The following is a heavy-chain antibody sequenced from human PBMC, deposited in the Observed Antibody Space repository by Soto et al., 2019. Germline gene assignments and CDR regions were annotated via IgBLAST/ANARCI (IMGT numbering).Heavy chain of an antibody. D-gene: IGHD2-21*01. V-gene: IGHV3-21*01. CDR2: ISSSSSYI. CDR3: AREPVVVIDPSDY. J-gene: IGHJ4*02. CDR1: GFTFSSYS. Sequence: PGGSLRLSCAASGFTFSSYSMNWVRQAPGRGLEWVSSISSSSSYIYYADSVKGRFTISRDNAKNSLYLQMNSLRAEDTAVYYCAREPVVVIDPSDYWGQGTLVTVSS.